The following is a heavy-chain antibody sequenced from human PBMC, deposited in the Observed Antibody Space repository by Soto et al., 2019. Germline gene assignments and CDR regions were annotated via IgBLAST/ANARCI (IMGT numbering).Heavy chain of an antibody. Sequence: SSETLSLTCTVSGGSISSGGYYWSWIRQHPGKGLEWIGYIYYSGSTYYNPSLKSRVTISVDTSKNQFSLKLSSVTAADTAVYYCARGRIVPFDVWGQGTMVTVSS. CDR1: GGSISSGGYY. D-gene: IGHD2-2*01. V-gene: IGHV4-31*03. J-gene: IGHJ3*01. CDR2: IYYSGST. CDR3: ARGRIVPFDV.